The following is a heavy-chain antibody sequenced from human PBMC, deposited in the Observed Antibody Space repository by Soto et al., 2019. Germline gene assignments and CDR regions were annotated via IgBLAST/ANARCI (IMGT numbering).Heavy chain of an antibody. CDR1: GFDFNTYG. D-gene: IGHD6-13*01. CDR2: ISFDGGNQ. J-gene: IGHJ5*02. CDR3: AKDSTITAAGSGGWFDP. Sequence: QVQLVQSGGGVVQPGRSLRLSCAASGFDFNTYGLHWVRQAPGKGLEWVAGISFDGGNQYYADSVKGRFTISRDKSNNTLFMQMNSLGAEETAKYYGAKDSTITAAGSGGWFDPWGQGTLVIVSS. V-gene: IGHV3-30*18.